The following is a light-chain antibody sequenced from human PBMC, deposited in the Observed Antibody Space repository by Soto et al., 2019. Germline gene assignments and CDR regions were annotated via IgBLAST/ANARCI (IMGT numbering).Light chain of an antibody. J-gene: IGKJ5*01. CDR1: QTVTRNY. CDR2: GAS. CDR3: QQHGSSPST. V-gene: IGKV3-20*01. Sequence: EIVLTQSPATLSLSPGERATLSCRASQTVTRNYLAWHQQKPGQAPRVLVYGASSWATGIPARFSGSGSGTDFTLSISRLEPEDFAMYYCQQHGSSPSTFGQGT.